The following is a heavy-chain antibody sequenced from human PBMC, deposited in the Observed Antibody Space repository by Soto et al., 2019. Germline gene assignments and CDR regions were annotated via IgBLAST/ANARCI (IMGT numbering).Heavy chain of an antibody. CDR1: GGTFSTYT. Sequence: QVQLVQSGAEVKKPGSSVKVSCKASGGTFSTYTIIWVRQAPGQWLEWMGRILPMLAITNSAQRFQGRVTITADKSTSTAYLELSSLRSEDTAVYYCTLGSWSAETFDIWGRGTMVTVSS. CDR3: TLGSWSAETFDI. D-gene: IGHD6-13*01. J-gene: IGHJ3*02. V-gene: IGHV1-69*02. CDR2: ILPMLAIT.